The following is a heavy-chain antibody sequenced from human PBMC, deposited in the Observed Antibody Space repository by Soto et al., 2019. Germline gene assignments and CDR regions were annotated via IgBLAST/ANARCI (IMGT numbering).Heavy chain of an antibody. Sequence: QVQLVESGGGLVKPGGSLRLSCAAAGFTFSDYYMSWIRQAPGKGLEGVSYISSSSSYTNYADSVKGRFTISRDNAKKSLYLQMNSQRAEDTAVYYCARGYDYVWGSKVPRDYYGMDVWGQGTTVTVSS. CDR2: ISSSSSYT. D-gene: IGHD3-16*01. J-gene: IGHJ6*02. CDR1: GFTFSDYY. CDR3: ARGYDYVWGSKVPRDYYGMDV. V-gene: IGHV3-11*06.